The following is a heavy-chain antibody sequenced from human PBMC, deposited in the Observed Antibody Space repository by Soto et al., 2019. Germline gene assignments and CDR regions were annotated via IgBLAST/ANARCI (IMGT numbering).Heavy chain of an antibody. CDR2: IRSSGSDI. J-gene: IGHJ4*02. V-gene: IGHV3-23*01. CDR1: GFIFTNYA. D-gene: IGHD6-25*01. Sequence: GGSLRLSCAASGFIFTNYAMNWVRQAPGKGLEWVSAIRSSGSDIYYADSVKGRFTISRDNSKYMVYLHMNSLRAEDTAVYYCASNQPAAYWGQGTLVTVSS. CDR3: ASNQPAAY.